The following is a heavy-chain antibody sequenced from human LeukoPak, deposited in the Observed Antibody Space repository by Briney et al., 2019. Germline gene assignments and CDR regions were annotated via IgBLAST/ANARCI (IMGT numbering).Heavy chain of an antibody. Sequence: PSETLSLTCTVSGGSISSYYWSWIRQPPGKGLEWIGYIYYSGSTNYNPSLKSRVTISVDTSKNQFSLKLSSVTAADTAVYYCARDSPHFGLSPYYYYGMDVWGQGTTVTVSS. J-gene: IGHJ6*02. CDR3: ARDSPHFGLSPYYYYGMDV. CDR1: GGSISSYY. V-gene: IGHV4-59*01. D-gene: IGHD3/OR15-3a*01. CDR2: IYYSGST.